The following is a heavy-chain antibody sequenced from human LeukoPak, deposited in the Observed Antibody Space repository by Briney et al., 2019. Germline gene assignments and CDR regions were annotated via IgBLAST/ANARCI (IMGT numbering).Heavy chain of an antibody. CDR2: IYYSGST. CDR1: GGSMSSYY. V-gene: IGHV4-59*01. CDR3: ANRDRWGYMDV. J-gene: IGHJ6*03. Sequence: SETLSLTCTVSGGSMSSYYWSWIRQPPGKGLEWIGYIYYSGSTNYNPSLKSRVTISVDTSKNQFSLKLSSVTAADTAVYYCANRDRWGYMDVWGKGTTVTISS. D-gene: IGHD5-24*01.